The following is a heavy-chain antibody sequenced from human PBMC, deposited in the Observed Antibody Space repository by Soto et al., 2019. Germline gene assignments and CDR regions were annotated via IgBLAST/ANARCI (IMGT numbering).Heavy chain of an antibody. D-gene: IGHD3-22*01. V-gene: IGHV4-30-2*01. CDR1: GGSISSGGYS. J-gene: IGHJ5*02. CDR3: ARFSIPPDYYDRIGLFDP. Sequence: NPSETLSLTCAVSGGSISSGGYSWSWIRQPPGKGLEWIGYIYHSGSTYSNPSLKSRVTISVDRSKNQFSLKLSSVTAADTAVYNCARFSIPPDYYDRIGLFDPWGQGTLVTVS. CDR2: IYHSGST.